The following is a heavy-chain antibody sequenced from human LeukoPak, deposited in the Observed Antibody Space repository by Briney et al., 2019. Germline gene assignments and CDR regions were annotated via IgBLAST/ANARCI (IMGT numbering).Heavy chain of an antibody. J-gene: IGHJ4*02. V-gene: IGHV3-21*01. CDR3: ARAHYYDSSGYYAY. CDR1: GFTFSSHS. Sequence: GGSLRLSYAASGFTFSSHSMNWVRQAPGKGLEWVSSISSSSSYIYYADSVKGRFTISRDNAKNSLYLQMNSLRAEDTAVYYCARAHYYDSSGYYAYWGQGTLVTVSS. CDR2: ISSSSSYI. D-gene: IGHD3-22*01.